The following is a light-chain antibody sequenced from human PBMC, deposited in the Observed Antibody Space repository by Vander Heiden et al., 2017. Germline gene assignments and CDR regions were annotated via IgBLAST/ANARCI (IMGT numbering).Light chain of an antibody. J-gene: IGKJ4*01. Sequence: IVLTQSPGTLSLSPGERATLSCRASQSVSSSYLAWYQQKPGQAPSLLIYAASNRATGIPDRFSGSGSRTDFTLTISRLEPEDFAVYYCQQYGSSLLTFGGGTKVEIK. CDR2: AAS. CDR3: QQYGSSLLT. V-gene: IGKV3-20*01. CDR1: QSVSSSY.